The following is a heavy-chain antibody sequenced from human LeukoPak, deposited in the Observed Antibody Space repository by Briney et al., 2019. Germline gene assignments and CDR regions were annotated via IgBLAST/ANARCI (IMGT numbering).Heavy chain of an antibody. CDR1: GFTFSSYA. J-gene: IGHJ6*02. Sequence: SGGSLRLSCAASGFTFSSYAMHWVRQAPGKGLEWVAVISYDGSNKYYADSVKGRFTISRDNSKNTLYLQMNSLRAEDTAVYYCARDDFSLRSPPAGMDVWGQGTTVTVSS. CDR2: ISYDGSNK. V-gene: IGHV3-30-3*01. D-gene: IGHD3/OR15-3a*01. CDR3: ARDDFSLRSPPAGMDV.